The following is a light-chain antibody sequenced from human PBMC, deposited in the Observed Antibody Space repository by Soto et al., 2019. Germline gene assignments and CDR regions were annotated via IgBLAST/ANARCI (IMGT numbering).Light chain of an antibody. Sequence: DVVMTQSPLSLPVTLGQPASISCRSSQSLVFSDGNTYLSWYQQRPGQSPRRLIYRISNRDSGVPDRFGGSGSGTDFTLEISRVEAEDVGVYFCMQGSHWPRTFGQGTKV. CDR1: QSLVFSDGNTY. V-gene: IGKV2-30*01. J-gene: IGKJ1*01. CDR3: MQGSHWPRT. CDR2: RIS.